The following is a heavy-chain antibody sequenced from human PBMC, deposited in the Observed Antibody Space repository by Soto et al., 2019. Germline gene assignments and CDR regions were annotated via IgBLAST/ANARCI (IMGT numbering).Heavy chain of an antibody. CDR3: AADATAWQQMVPSDY. CDR1: GFTFTSSA. D-gene: IGHD2-8*01. V-gene: IGHV1-58*01. J-gene: IGHJ4*02. Sequence: SVKVSCKASGFTFTSSAFQWVRQARGQRLEWIGWIAVGSGYTNYAQRFQDRVTLTRDMSTATTYMELSRLTSEDTAIYYCAADATAWQQMVPSDYWGQGTPVTVSS. CDR2: IAVGSGYT.